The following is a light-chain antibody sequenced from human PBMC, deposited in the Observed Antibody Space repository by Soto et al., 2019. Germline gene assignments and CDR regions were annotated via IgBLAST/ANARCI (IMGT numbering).Light chain of an antibody. CDR1: QSVSSSY. J-gene: IGKJ1*01. CDR2: GAS. Sequence: EIVLTPSPGTLSLFPGERATPSCRASQSVSSSYLAWYQQKPGQAPRLLIYGASSRATGIPDRFSGSGSGTDFTLTISRLEPEDFAVYYCQQYGSSPHWTFGQGTKVDIK. CDR3: QQYGSSPHWT. V-gene: IGKV3-20*01.